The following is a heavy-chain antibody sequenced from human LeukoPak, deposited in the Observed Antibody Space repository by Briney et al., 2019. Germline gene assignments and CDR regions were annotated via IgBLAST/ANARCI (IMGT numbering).Heavy chain of an antibody. Sequence: SQTLSLTCTVSGGSISSGGYYWSWIRQHPGKGLEWIGYIYYSGSTYYNPSLKSRVTISVDTSKNQFSLKLSSVTAADTAVYYCARDRIVVVTAYSFDYYYGMDVWGQGTTVTVSS. CDR1: GGSISSGGYY. D-gene: IGHD2-21*02. CDR2: IYYSGST. V-gene: IGHV4-31*03. J-gene: IGHJ6*02. CDR3: ARDRIVVVTAYSFDYYYGMDV.